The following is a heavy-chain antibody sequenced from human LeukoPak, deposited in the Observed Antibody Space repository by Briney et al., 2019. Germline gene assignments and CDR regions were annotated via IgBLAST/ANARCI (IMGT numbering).Heavy chain of an antibody. D-gene: IGHD2-2*02. Sequence: PGGSLRLSCAASGFTFSSYSMNWVRQAPGKGLEWVSSISSSSSYIYYADSVKGRFTISRDNAKNSLYLQMNSLRAEDTAVYYCARGGPCSSTSCYIGYYYYYGMDVWGQGTTVTVSS. CDR1: GFTFSSYS. V-gene: IGHV3-21*01. J-gene: IGHJ6*02. CDR3: ARGGPCSSTSCYIGYYYYYGMDV. CDR2: ISSSSSYI.